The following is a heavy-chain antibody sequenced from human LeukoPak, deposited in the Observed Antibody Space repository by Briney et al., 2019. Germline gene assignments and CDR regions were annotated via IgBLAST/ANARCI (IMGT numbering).Heavy chain of an antibody. CDR3: ARELEWELPNDY. D-gene: IGHD1-26*01. CDR1: GNTFIGHY. J-gene: IGHJ4*02. CDR2: INPNSGDT. Sequence: ASVKVSCKASGNTFIGHYMHWARQAPGQGLEWMGWINPNSGDTNSAQKFQGRVTMTRDTSITTVYMELSGLRPDDTAVYYCARELEWELPNDYWGQGTLVTVSS. V-gene: IGHV1-2*02.